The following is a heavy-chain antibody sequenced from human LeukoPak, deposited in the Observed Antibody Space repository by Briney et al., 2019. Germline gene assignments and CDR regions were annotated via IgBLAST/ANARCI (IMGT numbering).Heavy chain of an antibody. CDR1: GFPFSNYG. CDR3: AKDYDVATILGYYFDY. Sequence: GGSLRLSCAASGFPFSNYGMHWVRQAPGKGLEWVAFIRFDGNNKYYADSVRGRFTISRDNSKNTLYLQMNTLRAEDTAVYYCAKDYDVATILGYYFDYWGQGTLVTVSS. D-gene: IGHD5-12*01. V-gene: IGHV3-30*02. CDR2: IRFDGNNK. J-gene: IGHJ4*02.